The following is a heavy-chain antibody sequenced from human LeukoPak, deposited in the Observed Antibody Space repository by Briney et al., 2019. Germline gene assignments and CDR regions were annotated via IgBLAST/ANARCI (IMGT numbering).Heavy chain of an antibody. Sequence: SQTLSLTCTVSGGSISSGSYYWGWIRQPAGKGLEWIGRIYTSGSTNYNPSLKSRVTISVDTSKNQFSLKLSSVTAADTAVYYCARDVGYCSGGSYCAGYNWFDPWGQGTLVTVSS. D-gene: IGHD2-15*01. CDR3: ARDVGYCSGGSYCAGYNWFDP. CDR1: GGSISSGSYY. CDR2: IYTSGST. J-gene: IGHJ5*02. V-gene: IGHV4-61*02.